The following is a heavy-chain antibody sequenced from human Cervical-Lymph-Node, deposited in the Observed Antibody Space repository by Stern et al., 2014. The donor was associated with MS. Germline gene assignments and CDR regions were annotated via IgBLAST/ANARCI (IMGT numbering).Heavy chain of an antibody. D-gene: IGHD4-17*01. J-gene: IGHJ4*02. V-gene: IGHV3-21*01. CDR3: ARARVGDYARSPHLDS. CDR2: ISNNSTRT. CDR1: GFTFSHYS. Sequence: EVHLVESGGGLVQPGESLRLSCDASGFTFSHYSINWVRQAPGKGLEWISSISNNSTRTYYADSVEGRFTISRDSAKDSVSLHMVSLRAEDTAVYYCARARVGDYARSPHLDSWGQGTLVTGSS.